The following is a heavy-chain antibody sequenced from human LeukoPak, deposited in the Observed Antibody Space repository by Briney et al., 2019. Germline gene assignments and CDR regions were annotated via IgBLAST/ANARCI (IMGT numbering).Heavy chain of an antibody. Sequence: RPGGSLRLSCAASGFTFSRYSMNWVRQAPGKGLEWISYIGISSGNTKYADSVKGRFTISGDKAKNSVYLQMNSLRVEDTAVYYCARDTKSVFDHWGQRTLVPVPS. V-gene: IGHV3-48*01. CDR2: IGISSGNT. J-gene: IGHJ4*02. CDR3: ARDTKSVFDH. CDR1: GFTFSRYS. D-gene: IGHD2-2*01.